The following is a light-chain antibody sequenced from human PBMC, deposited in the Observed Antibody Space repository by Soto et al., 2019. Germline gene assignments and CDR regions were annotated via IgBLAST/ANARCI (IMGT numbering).Light chain of an antibody. CDR3: QHRYSTPPT. CDR1: QSISSY. J-gene: IGKJ4*01. CDR2: AAS. V-gene: IGKV1-39*01. Sequence: DIQMTQSPSSLSASVGDRVTITCRASQSISSYLNWYQQKPWKAPKLLIYAASSLQSGVSSRFSGSGSGTDFTLTISSLQPEDFATYYCQHRYSTPPTFGGGTKVEIK.